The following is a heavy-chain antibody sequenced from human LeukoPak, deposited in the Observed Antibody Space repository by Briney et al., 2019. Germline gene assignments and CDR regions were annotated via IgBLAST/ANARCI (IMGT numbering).Heavy chain of an antibody. Sequence: SETLSLTCTVSGGSISSYYWSWIRQPAGKGLEWIGSIYYSGSTYYNPSLKSRVTISVDTSKNQFSLKLSSVTAADTAVYYCARHLAAGGFDYWGQGTLVTVSS. D-gene: IGHD3-10*01. CDR2: IYYSGST. CDR1: GGSISSYY. V-gene: IGHV4-59*08. J-gene: IGHJ4*02. CDR3: ARHLAAGGFDY.